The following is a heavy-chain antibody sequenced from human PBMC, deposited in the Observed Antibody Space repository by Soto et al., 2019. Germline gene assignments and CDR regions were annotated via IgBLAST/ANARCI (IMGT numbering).Heavy chain of an antibody. Sequence: EVQLVESGGGLVKPGGSLRLSCAASGFTFSSYSMNWVRQAPGKGLEWVSSISSSSSYIYYADSVKGRFTISRDNAKNSLYLQMNSLRAEDTAVYYCAVLRVLDDYGDYWGQGTLVTVSS. CDR1: GFTFSSYS. J-gene: IGHJ4*02. D-gene: IGHD3-3*01. V-gene: IGHV3-21*01. CDR3: AVLRVLDDYGDY. CDR2: ISSSSSYI.